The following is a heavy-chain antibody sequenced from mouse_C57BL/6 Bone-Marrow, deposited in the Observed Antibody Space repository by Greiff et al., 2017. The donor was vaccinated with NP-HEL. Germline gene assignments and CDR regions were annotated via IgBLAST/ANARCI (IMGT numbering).Heavy chain of an antibody. J-gene: IGHJ1*03. V-gene: IGHV5-4*01. D-gene: IGHD3-2*02. CDR2: ISDGGSYT. CDR1: GFTFSSYA. CDR3: ASDQAAWYFDV. Sequence: EVQRVESGGGLVKPGGSLKLSCAASGFTFSSYAMSWVRQTPEKRLEWVATISDGGSYTYYPDNVKGRFTISRDNAKNNLYLQMSHLKSEDTAMYYCASDQAAWYFDVWGTGTTVTVSS.